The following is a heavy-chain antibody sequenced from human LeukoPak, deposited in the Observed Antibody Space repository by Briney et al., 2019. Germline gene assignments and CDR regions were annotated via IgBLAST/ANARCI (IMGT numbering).Heavy chain of an antibody. J-gene: IGHJ6*03. CDR2: IYTSGST. CDR1: GGSISSCY. V-gene: IGHV4-4*07. Sequence: KPSETLSLTCTVSGGSISSCYWSWIQQPAGKGLEWIGRIYTSGSTNYNPSLKSRVTMSVDTSKNQFSLKLSSVTAADTAVYYCARAVTMVRGVISDSYYYYYMDVWGKGTTVTVSS. D-gene: IGHD3-10*01. CDR3: ARAVTMVRGVISDSYYYYYMDV.